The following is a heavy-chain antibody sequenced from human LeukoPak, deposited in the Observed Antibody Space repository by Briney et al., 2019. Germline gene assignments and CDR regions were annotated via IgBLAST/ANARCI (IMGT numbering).Heavy chain of an antibody. Sequence: SGTLTLTCTVSGGSISSSSYYWGWIRQPPGKGLEWIGSIYYSGSTYYNPSLKSRVTISVDTSKNQFSLKLSSVTAADTAVYYCARHYGDYRYYFDYWGQGTLVTVSS. J-gene: IGHJ4*02. CDR3: ARHYGDYRYYFDY. D-gene: IGHD4-17*01. V-gene: IGHV4-39*01. CDR1: GGSISSSSYY. CDR2: IYYSGST.